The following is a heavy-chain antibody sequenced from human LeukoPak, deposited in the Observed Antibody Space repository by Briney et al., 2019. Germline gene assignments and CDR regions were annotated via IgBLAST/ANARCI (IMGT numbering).Heavy chain of an antibody. J-gene: IGHJ6*03. CDR3: ARGRIASGAYYYYMDV. V-gene: IGHV4-34*01. D-gene: IGHD2/OR15-2a*01. CDR1: GGSFSGYY. CDR2: INHSGST. Sequence: SETLSLTCAVYGGSFSGYYWSWICQPPGKGLEWIGEINHSGSTNYNPSLKSRVTISVDMSRNQFSLKLSSVTAADTAVYSCARGRIASGAYYYYMDVWGKGTTVTVSS.